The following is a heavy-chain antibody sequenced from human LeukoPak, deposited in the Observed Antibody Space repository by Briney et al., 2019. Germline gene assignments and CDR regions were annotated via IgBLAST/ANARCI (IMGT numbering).Heavy chain of an antibody. CDR3: AKDPNWNNVDS. Sequence: GGSLRLSCAASGFTFSSYAINWVRQAPGKGLEWVSAISGRGDSTYYADSVKGRVTISRDNSKNTLYLQMNSLRAEDTAVYYCAKDPNWNNVDSWGQGTLVTVSS. V-gene: IGHV3-23*01. D-gene: IGHD1/OR15-1a*01. CDR2: ISGRGDST. CDR1: GFTFSSYA. J-gene: IGHJ4*02.